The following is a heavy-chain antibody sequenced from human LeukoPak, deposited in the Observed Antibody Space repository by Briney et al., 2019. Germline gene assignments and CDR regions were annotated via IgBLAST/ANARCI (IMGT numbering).Heavy chain of an antibody. CDR3: ASLQSLGITGASLGGYNWFDP. Sequence: SSETLSLTCTVSGGSISSGSYYWSWIRQPAGKGLEWIGRIYTSGSTNYNPSLKSRVTISVDTSKNQFSLKLSSVTAADTAVYYCASLQSLGITGASLGGYNWFDPWGQGTLVTVSS. D-gene: IGHD1-7*01. V-gene: IGHV4-61*02. J-gene: IGHJ5*02. CDR1: GGSISSGSYY. CDR2: IYTSGST.